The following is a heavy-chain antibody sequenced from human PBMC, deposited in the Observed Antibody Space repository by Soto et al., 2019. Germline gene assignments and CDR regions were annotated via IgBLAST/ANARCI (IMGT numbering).Heavy chain of an antibody. CDR3: AKDLVRDFGTGIYFAMDV. D-gene: IGHD3-3*01. J-gene: IGHJ6*02. CDR2: ISASGAT. CDR1: GFTFDTYA. Sequence: EVQLLESGGGLVQPGGSLRLSCAASGFTFDTYAMNWVRQAPGKGLEWVSGISASGATYYADSVRGRFTVSRDSPKNTVDLQMNSLRAEDTAVYFCAKDLVRDFGTGIYFAMDVWGQGTTVTVSS. V-gene: IGHV3-23*01.